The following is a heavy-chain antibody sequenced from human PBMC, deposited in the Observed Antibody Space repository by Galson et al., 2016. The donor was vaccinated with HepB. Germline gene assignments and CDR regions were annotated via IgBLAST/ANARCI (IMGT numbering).Heavy chain of an antibody. CDR2: IYYSGST. Sequence: TLSLTCTVSGDSITRGGYYWSWIRQIPGKGLEWIGYIYYSGSTYYNPSLESRLTMSVDTSENQSSLKLNSVTAANTAIYYCARVKVATDVFHWFDPWGQGTLVTVSS. J-gene: IGHJ5*02. V-gene: IGHV4-31*03. CDR3: ARVKVATDVFHWFDP. CDR1: GDSITRGGYY. D-gene: IGHD4-23*01.